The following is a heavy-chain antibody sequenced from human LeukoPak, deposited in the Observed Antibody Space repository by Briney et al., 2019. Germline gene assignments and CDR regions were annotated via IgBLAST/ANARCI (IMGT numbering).Heavy chain of an antibody. Sequence: SETLSLTCTVSGGSISSSSYYWGWIRQPPGKGLEWIGSIYYSGSTYYNPSLKSRVTISVDTSKNQFSLKLSSVTAADTAVYYCARDASSSKKSNWFDPWGQGTLVTVSS. CDR1: GGSISSSSYY. CDR3: ARDASSSKKSNWFDP. V-gene: IGHV4-39*07. J-gene: IGHJ5*02. D-gene: IGHD6-13*01. CDR2: IYYSGST.